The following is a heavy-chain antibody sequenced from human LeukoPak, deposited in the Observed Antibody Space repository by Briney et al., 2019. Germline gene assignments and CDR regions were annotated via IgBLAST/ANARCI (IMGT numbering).Heavy chain of an antibody. Sequence: GGSLRLSCAASGFTFDDYAMHWVRQAPRKGLEWGSGISWNSGSIGYADSVKGRFTIYRDNAKNSLYLQMKSLRAEDTALYYCAKAQPRALMVYAGHYFDYWGQGTLVTVSS. V-gene: IGHV3-9*01. CDR2: ISWNSGSI. CDR3: AKAQPRALMVYAGHYFDY. D-gene: IGHD2-8*01. CDR1: GFTFDDYA. J-gene: IGHJ4*02.